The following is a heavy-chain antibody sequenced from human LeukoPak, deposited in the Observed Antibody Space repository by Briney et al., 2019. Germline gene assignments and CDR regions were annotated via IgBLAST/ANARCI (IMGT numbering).Heavy chain of an antibody. CDR1: GGTFSSYA. CDR3: ARDQGYYGSGTRTWYYYYYMDV. D-gene: IGHD3-10*01. V-gene: IGHV1-69*06. Sequence: SVKVSCKASGGTFSSYAISWVRQAPGQGLEWMGGIIPIFGTANYAQKFQGRVTITADKSTSTAYMELSSLRAEDTAVYYCARDQGYYGSGTRTWYYYYYMDVWGKGTTVTISS. J-gene: IGHJ6*03. CDR2: IIPIFGTA.